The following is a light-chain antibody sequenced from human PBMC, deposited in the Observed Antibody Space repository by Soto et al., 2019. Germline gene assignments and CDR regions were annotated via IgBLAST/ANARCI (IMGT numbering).Light chain of an antibody. V-gene: IGLV2-14*01. Sequence: QSALTQPPSASGSPGQSVAISCTGTSSDVGGYNYVSWYQQNPGKAPQLIIYEVGNRPSGLSNRFSASKSGNAASLTISGLQAEDEADYFCCSFTTSSTLVFGTGTKLTVL. CDR2: EVG. CDR1: SSDVGGYNY. J-gene: IGLJ1*01. CDR3: CSFTTSSTLV.